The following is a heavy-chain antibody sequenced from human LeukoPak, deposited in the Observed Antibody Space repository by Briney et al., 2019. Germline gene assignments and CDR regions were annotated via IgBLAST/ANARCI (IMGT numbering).Heavy chain of an antibody. CDR1: GFSFGIYW. CDR3: ARDGGGLDY. D-gene: IGHD3-16*01. V-gene: IGHV3-7*01. Sequence: PGGSLRLSCAASGFSFGIYWMSWVRQAPGKGLEWVAYIQQDGSETYYADSVKCRFTISRDNAKNSLHLQMNSLRVEDTAVYYCARDGGGLDYWGQGTQVTVSS. J-gene: IGHJ4*02. CDR2: IQQDGSET.